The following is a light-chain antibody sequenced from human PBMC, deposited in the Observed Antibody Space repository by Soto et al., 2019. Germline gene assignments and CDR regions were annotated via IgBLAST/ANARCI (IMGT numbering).Light chain of an antibody. V-gene: IGLV2-14*03. CDR3: SSYTTTPNSRFV. CDR2: DVS. J-gene: IGLJ6*01. Sequence: QSALAQPASVSGSPGQSITISCTGTSSDIGDSNFVSWYQHNPGKAPKLLIYDVSDRPSRISSRFSGSKSANTASLTISGLQAEDEAFYYCSSYTTTPNSRFVFGTGTQLTVL. CDR1: SSDIGDSNF.